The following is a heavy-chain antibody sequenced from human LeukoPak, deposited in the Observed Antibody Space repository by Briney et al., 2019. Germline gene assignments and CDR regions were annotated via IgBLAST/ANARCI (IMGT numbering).Heavy chain of an antibody. CDR3: AKPDLYYYDSSGYEDWFDY. J-gene: IGHJ4*02. D-gene: IGHD3-22*01. V-gene: IGHV3-23*01. CDR1: GFTFSSYA. Sequence: GGSLRLSCAASGFTFSSYAMSWVRQAPGKGLEGVSAISGSGGSTYYADSVKGRFTISRDNSKNTLYLQMNSLRAEDTAVYYCAKPDLYYYDSSGYEDWFDYWGQGTLVTVSS. CDR2: ISGSGGST.